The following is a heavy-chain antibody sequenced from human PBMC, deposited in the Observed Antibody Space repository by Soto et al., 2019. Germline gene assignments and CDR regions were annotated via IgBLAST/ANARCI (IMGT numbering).Heavy chain of an antibody. J-gene: IGHJ4*02. CDR1: GYTFTSYY. CDR2: INPSGGYT. D-gene: IGHD2-15*01. V-gene: IGHV1-46*04. CDR3: AREGPTYSSERGAFDY. Sequence: QVLLAQSGAEVKKNGASVKVSCKAFGYTFTSYYIHWVRQAPGQGLEWMGIINPSGGYTNYAQKLPGRVTMTRDTSTSTVYMDLSSLTPEDTAVYYCAREGPTYSSERGAFDYWGRGTLVTVSS.